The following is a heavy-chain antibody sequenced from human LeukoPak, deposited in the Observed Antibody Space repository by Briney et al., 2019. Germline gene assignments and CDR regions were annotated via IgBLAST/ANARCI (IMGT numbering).Heavy chain of an antibody. D-gene: IGHD4-17*01. Sequence: EASVKVSCTVSGYTLTELSMHWVRQAPGKGLEWMGGFDPEDGETIYAQKFQGRVTMTEDTSTDTAYMELSSLRSEDTAVYYCATGRGPNGDYVMRYREVVEGQFDYWGQGTLVTVSS. J-gene: IGHJ4*02. V-gene: IGHV1-24*01. CDR3: ATGRGPNGDYVMRYREVVEGQFDY. CDR1: GYTLTELS. CDR2: FDPEDGET.